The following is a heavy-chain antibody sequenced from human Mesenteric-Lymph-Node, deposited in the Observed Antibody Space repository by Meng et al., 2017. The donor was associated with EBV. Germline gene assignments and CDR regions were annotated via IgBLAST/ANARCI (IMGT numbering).Heavy chain of an antibody. Sequence: QCKLVKSGAEVKKPVASVKVSCKASGYTFTSYGISWVRQVPGQGLEWVGWITPYNGNTYYGQNVQGRVTMTTDTSTSTAYMELRSLRFDDTAVYYCATDNWFDPWGQGTLVTASS. CDR3: ATDNWFDP. CDR1: GYTFTSYG. V-gene: IGHV1-18*01. J-gene: IGHJ5*02. CDR2: ITPYNGNT.